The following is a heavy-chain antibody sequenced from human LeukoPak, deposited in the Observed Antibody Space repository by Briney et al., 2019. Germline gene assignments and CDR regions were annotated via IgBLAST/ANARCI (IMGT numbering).Heavy chain of an antibody. CDR1: GGSFRGYY. J-gene: IGHJ4*02. Sequence: SETLSLTCTVSGGSFRGYYWSWIRQPPGKGLEWIGEINDSGSTHYNTSLNSRVTISVDTSKNQVYLKLSSVTAADTAIYYCARGVSHRNFDWLFYWGQGTLVTISS. V-gene: IGHV4-34*01. CDR2: INDSGST. D-gene: IGHD3-9*01. CDR3: ARGVSHRNFDWLFY.